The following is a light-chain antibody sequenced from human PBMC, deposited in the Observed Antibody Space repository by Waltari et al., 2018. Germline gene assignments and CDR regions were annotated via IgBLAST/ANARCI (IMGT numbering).Light chain of an antibody. CDR3: QQYSSLPLT. CDR2: DAS. J-gene: IGKJ4*01. CDR1: QDLRKN. V-gene: IGKV1-33*01. Sequence: DSQLTQSSSSLSASIGDIVTITCQASQDLRKNLNWFQQKPGKAPQVLIFDASSSQAAVPSRFSGSGSGTHFAFTISSLQPEDIGTYYCQQYSSLPLTFGGGTRVEIK.